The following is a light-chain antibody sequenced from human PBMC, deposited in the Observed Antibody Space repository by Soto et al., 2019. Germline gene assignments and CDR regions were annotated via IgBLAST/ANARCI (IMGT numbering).Light chain of an antibody. CDR2: GAS. Sequence: EIVLTQSPGTLSLSPGERATLSCRASQSVSSRYLAWYQQKPGRAPRLLMYGASSRATGIPDRFSGSGSGTDFTLTISSLQSEDFAVYYCQQYNNWPLGTFGQGTKVEIK. J-gene: IGKJ1*01. V-gene: IGKV3-20*01. CDR1: QSVSSRY. CDR3: QQYNNWPLGT.